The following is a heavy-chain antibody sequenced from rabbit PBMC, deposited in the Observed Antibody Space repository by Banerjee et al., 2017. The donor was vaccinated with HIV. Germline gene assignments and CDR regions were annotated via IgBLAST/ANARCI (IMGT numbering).Heavy chain of an antibody. V-gene: IGHV1S47*01. D-gene: IGHD6-1*01. J-gene: IGHJ4*01. CDR3: ARGDPSYANYGYDL. CDR2: IYNGDGST. CDR1: GFDFSSNA. Sequence: EESGGGLVQPEGSLTLTCKASGFDFSSNAMCWVRQAPGKGPEWIACIYNGDGSTYYASWVNGRFTISKTSSTTVTLQMTSLTAADTATYFCARGDPSYANYGYDLWGQGTLVTVS.